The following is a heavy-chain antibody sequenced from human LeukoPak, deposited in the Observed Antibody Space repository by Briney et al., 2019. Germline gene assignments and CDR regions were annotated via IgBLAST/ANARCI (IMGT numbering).Heavy chain of an antibody. J-gene: IGHJ5*02. CDR2: ISSDERER. V-gene: IGHV3-74*01. CDR1: GFTFRTSW. Sequence: PGGSLRLSCSASGFTFRTSWMHWVRQAPGKGLVWVSRISSDERERYYADSVKGRFTISRDNAKNTLYLQMDSLRAEDTAVYYCSRSDWFDPWGQGTLVTVSS. CDR3: SRSDWFDP.